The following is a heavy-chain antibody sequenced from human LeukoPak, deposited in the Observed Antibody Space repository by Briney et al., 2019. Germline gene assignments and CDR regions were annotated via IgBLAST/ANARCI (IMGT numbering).Heavy chain of an antibody. J-gene: IGHJ2*01. CDR2: IDPAGGT. CDR1: GFTFSSYD. Sequence: PGGSLRLSCAASGFTFSSYDLHWVRHTTGEGPQWVAAIDPAGGTYYPGSVRGRFTISRENAKSSFYLQMDSLTAEDTAVYYCAREGFCGGDCPGYLDVWGRGTLVTVSS. CDR3: AREGFCGGDCPGYLDV. V-gene: IGHV3-13*04. D-gene: IGHD2-21*02.